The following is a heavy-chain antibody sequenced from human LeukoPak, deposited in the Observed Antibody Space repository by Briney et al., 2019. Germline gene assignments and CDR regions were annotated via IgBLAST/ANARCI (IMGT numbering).Heavy chain of an antibody. CDR2: ISGSGDST. J-gene: IGHJ4*02. Sequence: GGSLRLSCAASGFTFSSYAMSWVRQAPGKGLEWVSAISGSGDSTYYGDSVKGRFTISRDNSKNTLYLQMNSLRAEDTAVYYCAKDSGSYLYYFDYWGQGTLVTVSS. V-gene: IGHV3-23*01. CDR1: GFTFSSYA. CDR3: AKDSGSYLYYFDY. D-gene: IGHD1-26*01.